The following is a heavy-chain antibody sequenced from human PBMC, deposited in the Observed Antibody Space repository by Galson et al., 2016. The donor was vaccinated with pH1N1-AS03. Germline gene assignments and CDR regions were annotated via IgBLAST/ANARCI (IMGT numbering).Heavy chain of an antibody. CDR3: ARPAHYDSSGRDALDV. J-gene: IGHJ3*01. D-gene: IGHD3-22*01. V-gene: IGHV5-51*03. CDR2: IFPGDSAT. CDR1: GYGFNGYW. Sequence: QSGAEVKKPGDSLKISCKSSGYGFNGYWTGWVRQMPGKGLEWMGIIFPGDSATRYSPSFQGQVTISADKSTRTTYLQWRSLKASDTAIYYCARPAHYDSSGRDALDVWGQGTMLIVSS.